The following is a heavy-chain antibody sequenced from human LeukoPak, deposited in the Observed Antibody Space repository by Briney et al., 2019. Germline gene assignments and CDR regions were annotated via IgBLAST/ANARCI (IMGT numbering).Heavy chain of an antibody. D-gene: IGHD5-24*01. V-gene: IGHV1-2*02. CDR3: ARDRYGDGFAHFDY. CDR1: GYIFTSYA. Sequence: ASVKVSCKASGYIFTSYAMHWVRQAPGQGLEWMGWITPSGGTNYPQKFQGRVAITRDTSITTAYMDLSRLTSDDTAVYYCARDRYGDGFAHFDYWGQGALVTVSS. J-gene: IGHJ4*02. CDR2: ITPSGGT.